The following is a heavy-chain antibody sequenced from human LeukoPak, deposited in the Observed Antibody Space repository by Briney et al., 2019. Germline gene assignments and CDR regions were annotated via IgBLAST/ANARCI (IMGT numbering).Heavy chain of an antibody. D-gene: IGHD3-22*01. V-gene: IGHV4-34*01. J-gene: IGHJ4*02. CDR2: INHSGST. Sequence: PSETLSLTCAVYGGSFSGYYWSWIRQPPGKGLEWIGEINHSGSTNYNPSLKSRVTISVDTSKNQFSLKLSSVTAADTAVYYCARRVAVSMIVAFWGQGTLVTVSS. CDR3: ARRVAVSMIVAF. CDR1: GGSFSGYY.